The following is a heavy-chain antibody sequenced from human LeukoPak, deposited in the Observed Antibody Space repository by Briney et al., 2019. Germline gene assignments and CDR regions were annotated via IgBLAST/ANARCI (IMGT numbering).Heavy chain of an antibody. CDR1: GFTFSSYG. J-gene: IGHJ4*02. V-gene: IGHV3-7*01. Sequence: PGGSLRLSCAASGFTFSSYGMSWVRQAPGKGLEWVANIKQDGSEKYYVDSVKGRFTISRDNAKNSLYLQMNSVRAEDTAVYYCARVRGASYYFDYWGQGTLVTVSS. CDR3: ARVRGASYYFDY. CDR2: IKQDGSEK. D-gene: IGHD3-10*01.